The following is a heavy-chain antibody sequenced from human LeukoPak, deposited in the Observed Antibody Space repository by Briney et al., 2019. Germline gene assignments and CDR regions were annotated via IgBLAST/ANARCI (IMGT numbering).Heavy chain of an antibody. CDR3: ARGVSDWATGYMDV. D-gene: IGHD3/OR15-3a*01. Sequence: SVKVSCKASGGTFSSYAISWVRQAPGQGLEWMGGIIPILGTANYAQKFQCRVTITKDESTSSAYMELSSLRSEDTAVYYCARGVSDWATGYMDVWGKGTTVTVSS. CDR1: GGTFSSYA. CDR2: IIPILGTA. J-gene: IGHJ6*03. V-gene: IGHV1-69*05.